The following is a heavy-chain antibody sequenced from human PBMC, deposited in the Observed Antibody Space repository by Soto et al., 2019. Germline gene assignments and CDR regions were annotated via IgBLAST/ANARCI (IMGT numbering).Heavy chain of an antibody. Sequence: GGSLRLSCAASGFTFSSYGMHWVRQAPGKGLEWVSVISYDGSDKYYADSVKGRFTISRDNSKNTLYLQMNSLRAEDTAVYYCAKGVGEVVAAVGCYFDYWGQGTPVTVSS. CDR2: ISYDGSDK. J-gene: IGHJ4*02. CDR1: GFTFSSYG. D-gene: IGHD2-2*01. CDR3: AKGVGEVVAAVGCYFDY. V-gene: IGHV3-30*18.